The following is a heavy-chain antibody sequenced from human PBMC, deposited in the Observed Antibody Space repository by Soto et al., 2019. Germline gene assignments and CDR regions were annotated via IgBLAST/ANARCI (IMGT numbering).Heavy chain of an antibody. Sequence: ASVKVSCKASGYTFTSYDINWVRQAPGQGLEWMGWMNPNSGNTGYAQKFQGRVTMTRNTSISTAYMELSSLRSEDTAVYYCARGGGRYFDWLLDYYYYYMDVWGKGTTVTVSS. CDR3: ARGGGRYFDWLLDYYYYYMDV. CDR2: MNPNSGNT. CDR1: GYTFTSYD. D-gene: IGHD3-9*01. J-gene: IGHJ6*03. V-gene: IGHV1-8*01.